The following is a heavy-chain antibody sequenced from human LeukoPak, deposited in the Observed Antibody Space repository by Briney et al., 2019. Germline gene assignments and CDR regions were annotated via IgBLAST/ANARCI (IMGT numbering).Heavy chain of an antibody. V-gene: IGHV1-69*05. CDR3: ARVDRYHYYLDV. CDR2: IMPLFNTA. CDR1: GGTFSRYS. Sequence: SVKVSCKASGGTFSRYSITWVRQAPGQGLEWMGGIMPLFNTANYAQQFQGRVTITTDESTSTAYMELSSLRFEDTAMYYCARVDRYHYYLDVWGKGTTVTVSS. D-gene: IGHD3-9*01. J-gene: IGHJ6*03.